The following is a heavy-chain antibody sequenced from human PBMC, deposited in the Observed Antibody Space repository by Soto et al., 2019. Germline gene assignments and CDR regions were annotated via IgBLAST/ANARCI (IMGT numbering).Heavy chain of an antibody. J-gene: IGHJ4*02. D-gene: IGHD2-8*01. CDR3: LKDPLKSWPSDY. CDR1: GFLFSNAW. V-gene: IGHV3-15*01. Sequence: GGSLRLSCAASGFLFSNAWMGWVRQGPGKGLEWVARIKSQSDGGATEYAAVVKGRFTISRDDSNNAVYLQMDSMTSDDTGVYYCLKDPLKSWPSDYWGQGTPVTVSS. CDR2: IKSQSDGGAT.